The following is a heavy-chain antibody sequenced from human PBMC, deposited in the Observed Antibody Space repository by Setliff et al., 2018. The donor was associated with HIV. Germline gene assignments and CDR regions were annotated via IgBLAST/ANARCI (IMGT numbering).Heavy chain of an antibody. J-gene: IGHJ4*02. CDR2: ISYSGST. V-gene: IGHV4-34*01. D-gene: IGHD5-12*01. Sequence: NPSETLSLTCAVYGGSFSDYSWSWIRQPPGKGLEWIGEISYSGSTNYNPSLKSRVTISIDTSKNQFSLRLTSVTAADTAVYYCAKSPGFSGYGGSGWGQGTLVTVSS. CDR1: GGSFSDYS. CDR3: AKSPGFSGYGGSG.